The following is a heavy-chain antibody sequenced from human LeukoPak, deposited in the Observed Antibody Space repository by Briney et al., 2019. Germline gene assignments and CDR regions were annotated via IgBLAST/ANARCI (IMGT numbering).Heavy chain of an antibody. J-gene: IGHJ4*02. CDR1: GYTFTGYY. CDR3: AREPSTGIVGATLLDY. D-gene: IGHD1-26*01. CDR2: INPNSGGT. Sequence: GASVKVSCKASGYTFTGYYMHWVRQAPGQGLEWMGWINPNSGGTNYAQKFQGRVTMTRDTSISTAYMELSRLRSDDTAVYYCAREPSTGIVGATLLDYWGQGTLVTVSS. V-gene: IGHV1-2*02.